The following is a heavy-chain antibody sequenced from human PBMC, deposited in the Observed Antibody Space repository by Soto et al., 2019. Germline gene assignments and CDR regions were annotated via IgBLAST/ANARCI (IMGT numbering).Heavy chain of an antibody. CDR1: GFTFSNFA. CDR3: ANPIPKTGTTFGF. D-gene: IGHD1-1*01. J-gene: IGHJ4*02. CDR2: MSGSGDET. Sequence: QLLESGGGFVQPGGSLRLSCVASGFTFSNFAMAWVRQAPGEGLEWVSAMSGSGDETFYAESRKGRFTISRDNSNDTLYLQINSLRAEDTAVYYCANPIPKTGTTFGFWGQGTLVTVSS. V-gene: IGHV3-23*01.